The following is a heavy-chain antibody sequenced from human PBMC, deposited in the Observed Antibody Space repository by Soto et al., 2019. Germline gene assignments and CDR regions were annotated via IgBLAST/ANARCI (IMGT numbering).Heavy chain of an antibody. CDR1: GFTFSSYA. CDR3: ARDIPAPGVVITPTYNWFDP. J-gene: IGHJ5*02. V-gene: IGHV3-11*06. Sequence: GGSLRLSCAASGFTFSSYAMSWIRQAPGKGLEWVSYISSSSSYTNYADSVKGRFTISRDNAKNSLYLQMNSLRAEDTAVYYCARDIPAPGVVITPTYNWFDPWGQGTLVTVSS. D-gene: IGHD3-3*01. CDR2: ISSSSSYT.